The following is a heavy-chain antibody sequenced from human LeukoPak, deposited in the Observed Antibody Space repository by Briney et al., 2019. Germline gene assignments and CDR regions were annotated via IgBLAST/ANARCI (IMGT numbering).Heavy chain of an antibody. CDR1: GESFSAYS. Sequence: SETLSLTCAVYGESFSAYSWSWIRQPPGKGLEWIGDINHSGSTNYNPSLKSRVTISLDTSKNQFSLKLSSVAAADTAVYYCARGEEGGYTYGYWFGPWGQGTLVTVSS. J-gene: IGHJ5*02. V-gene: IGHV4-34*01. CDR2: INHSGST. D-gene: IGHD5-18*01. CDR3: ARGEEGGYTYGYWFGP.